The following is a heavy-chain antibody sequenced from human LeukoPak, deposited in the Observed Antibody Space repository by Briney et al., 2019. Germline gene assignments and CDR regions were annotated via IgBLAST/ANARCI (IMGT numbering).Heavy chain of an antibody. J-gene: IGHJ4*02. V-gene: IGHV5-51*01. CDR2: IYPGDSDT. CDR3: ARRKVVPADGFDY. CDR1: GYSFTSYW. Sequence: RRGESLKISCKGSGYSFTSYWIGWVRQMPGKGLEWMGIIYPGDSDTRYSPSFQGQVTISADKSISTAYLQWSSLKASGTAMYYCARRKVVPADGFDYWGQGTLVTVSS. D-gene: IGHD2-2*01.